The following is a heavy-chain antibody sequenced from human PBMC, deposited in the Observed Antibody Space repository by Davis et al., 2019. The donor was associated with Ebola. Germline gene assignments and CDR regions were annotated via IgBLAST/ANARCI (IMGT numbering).Heavy chain of an antibody. J-gene: IGHJ6*04. D-gene: IGHD2-8*01. V-gene: IGHV3-9*01. CDR2: ISLNSDSI. Sequence: GGSLRLSCAASGFTFGDYAMHWVRQAPGKGLEWVSGISLNSDSIGYADSVKGRFTISRDNAKNSLYLQMNSLRAEDTALYYCAKDKSRGGLISYYYGMDVWGKGTTVTVSS. CDR3: AKDKSRGGLISYYYGMDV. CDR1: GFTFGDYA.